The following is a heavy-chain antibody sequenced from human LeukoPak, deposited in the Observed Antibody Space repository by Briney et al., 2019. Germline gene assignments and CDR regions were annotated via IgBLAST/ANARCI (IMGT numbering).Heavy chain of an antibody. CDR1: GYTFTGYY. J-gene: IGHJ1*01. V-gene: IGHV1-2*02. CDR3: AIAVAGEYFQH. CDR2: INPNSGGT. D-gene: IGHD6-19*01. Sequence: GASVKVSCKASGYTFTGYYMHWVRQAPGQGLEWMGGINPNSGGTNYAQKFQGRVTMTRDTSISTAYMELSRLRSNDTAVYYCAIAVAGEYFQHWGQGTLVTVSS.